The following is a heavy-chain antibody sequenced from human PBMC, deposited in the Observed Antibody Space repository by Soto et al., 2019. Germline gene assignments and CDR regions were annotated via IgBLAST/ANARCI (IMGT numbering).Heavy chain of an antibody. J-gene: IGHJ5*02. CDR2: TYHSGNP. CDR3: XXXXXXXXXXXFXP. Sequence: QLQLQESGSRLVKSSETLSLTCAVSGDTISTGGYSWAWIRQPPGKALEWIGHTYHSGNPYYNPSLKSRXIISVDRSKNQXSLKLSSXXXXXXXXYXXXXXXXXXXXXXFXPWGQGTLVTVSS. V-gene: IGHV4-30-2*01. CDR1: GDTISTGGYS.